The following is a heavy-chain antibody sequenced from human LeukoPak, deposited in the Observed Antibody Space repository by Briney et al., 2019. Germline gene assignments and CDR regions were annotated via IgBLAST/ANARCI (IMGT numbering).Heavy chain of an antibody. J-gene: IGHJ4*02. CDR1: GFTVSSNH. V-gene: IGHV3-66*01. CDR3: AGDQLASRQTNY. Sequence: PGGSLRLSCAASGFTVSSNHMTWVRQAPGKGLECVSFLNRDGSTYYADSVKGGFTISRDNSKNTLYLQMNSLRAEDTAVYYCAGDQLASRQTNYWGQGTLVTVSS. CDR2: LNRDGST. D-gene: IGHD3-3*02.